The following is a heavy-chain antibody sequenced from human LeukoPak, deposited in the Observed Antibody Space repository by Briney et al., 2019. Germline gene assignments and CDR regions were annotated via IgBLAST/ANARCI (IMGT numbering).Heavy chain of an antibody. CDR3: AAESDSSGGSGGFDY. CDR1: GFAFTISA. Sequence: SVKVSCKASGFAFTISAMQWVRQARGQRLEWVGWIVVGSGNTNYAQKFQERVTITRDMSTSTAYMELSSLRSEDTAVYYCAAESDSSGGSGGFDYWGQGTLVTVSS. CDR2: IVVGSGNT. D-gene: IGHD3-22*01. V-gene: IGHV1-58*02. J-gene: IGHJ4*02.